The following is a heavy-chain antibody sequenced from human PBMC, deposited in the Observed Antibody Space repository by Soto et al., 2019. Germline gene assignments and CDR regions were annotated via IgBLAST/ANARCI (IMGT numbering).Heavy chain of an antibody. CDR3: AKEGGLSGSYYISSSYYFDY. Sequence: PGGSLRLSCVASGFTFSSYGMHWVRQAPGKGLKRMAIISDDGRNTYYADSVKGRFTISRDNSKNTLYLQMNSLRAEDTFVFYCAKEGGLSGSYYISSSYYFDYWGQGT. CDR1: GFTFSSYG. J-gene: IGHJ4*02. D-gene: IGHD1-26*01. V-gene: IGHV3-30*18. CDR2: ISDDGRNT.